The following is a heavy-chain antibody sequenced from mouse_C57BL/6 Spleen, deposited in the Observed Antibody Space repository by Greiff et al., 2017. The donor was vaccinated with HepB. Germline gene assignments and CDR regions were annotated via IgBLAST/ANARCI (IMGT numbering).Heavy chain of an antibody. J-gene: IGHJ4*01. CDR2: ISDGGSYT. CDR1: GFTFSSYA. Sequence: DVMLVESGGGLVKPGGSLKLSCAASGFTFSSYAMSWVRQTPEKRLEWVATISDGGSYTYYPDNVKGRFTISRDNAKNNLYLQMSHLKSEDTAMYYCARDGYDYEGAMDYWGQGTSVTVSS. D-gene: IGHD2-4*01. CDR3: ARDGYDYEGAMDY. V-gene: IGHV5-4*01.